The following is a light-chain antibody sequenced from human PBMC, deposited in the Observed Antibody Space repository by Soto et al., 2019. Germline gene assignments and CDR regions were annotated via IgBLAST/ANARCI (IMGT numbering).Light chain of an antibody. CDR3: QQYDTYYT. J-gene: IGKJ2*01. CDR1: QVISTS. CDR2: AAS. Sequence: DIQLTQSPSFLSPSIGESVTITCRASQVISTSLACYQVKPGKAPKLLIYAASTLESGVPSRFRATVSGTEFSLTITSLQPEDFATYYCQQYDTYYTFGQGTKVDIK. V-gene: IGKV1-9*01.